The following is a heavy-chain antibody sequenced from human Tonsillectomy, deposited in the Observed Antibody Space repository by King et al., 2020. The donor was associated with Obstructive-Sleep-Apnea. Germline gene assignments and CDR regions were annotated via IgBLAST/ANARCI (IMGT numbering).Heavy chain of an antibody. CDR2: ISPNSGAT. CDR3: VRDMSAYDSTSPAY. D-gene: IGHD3-10*01. CDR1: GYTFSGYY. V-gene: IGHV1-2*02. J-gene: IGHJ4*02. Sequence: QLVQSGAEVKKPGASVKVSCKASGYTFSGYYIHWVRQAPGQGLEWMGWISPNSGATQYAQKFQDRVTMTRDTSISTAYMDLRRLRSDDTAIYYCVRDMSAYDSTSPAYWGQGTLVTVSS.